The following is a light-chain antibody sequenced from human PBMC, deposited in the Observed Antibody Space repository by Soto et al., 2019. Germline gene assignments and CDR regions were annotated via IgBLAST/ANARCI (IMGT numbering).Light chain of an antibody. CDR1: SGHSSYA. Sequence: QSVLTQSPSASASLGASVKLTCTLSSGHSSYAIAWHQQRPEKGPRYLMKLNSDGSYNKGDGIPDRFSGSSSGAERYLTISSLQSEDEADYYCQTWGTGIPYVFGTGTKLTVL. CDR3: QTWGTGIPYV. V-gene: IGLV4-69*01. CDR2: LNSDGSY. J-gene: IGLJ1*01.